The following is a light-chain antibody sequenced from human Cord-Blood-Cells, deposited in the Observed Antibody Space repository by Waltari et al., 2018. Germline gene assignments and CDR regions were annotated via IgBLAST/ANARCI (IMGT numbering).Light chain of an antibody. V-gene: IGKV1-39*01. CDR2: AAS. J-gene: IGKJ1*01. Sequence: DIQMTQSPSPLPASAGDRFPITCRASQSISSYLNWYQQKPGKAPKLLIYAASSLQSGVPSRFSGSGSGTDFTLTISSLQPEDFATYYCQQSYSTPRTFGQGTKVEIK. CDR3: QQSYSTPRT. CDR1: QSISSY.